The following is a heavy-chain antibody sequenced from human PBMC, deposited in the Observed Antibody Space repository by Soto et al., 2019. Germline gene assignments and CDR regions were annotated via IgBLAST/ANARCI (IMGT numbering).Heavy chain of an antibody. CDR3: ASDYYGVGWFDP. D-gene: IGHD3-3*01. J-gene: IGHJ5*02. V-gene: IGHV3-9*01. CDR1: GFTFDDYA. CDR2: ITWNSGGK. Sequence: GGSLRLSCASSGFTFDDYAMNLVRQAPGKGLEWVSGITWNSGGKFYADSVKGRFTISRHNSKNTLYLQMNSLRAEDTAAYYCASDYYGVGWFDPWGQGTLVTVSS.